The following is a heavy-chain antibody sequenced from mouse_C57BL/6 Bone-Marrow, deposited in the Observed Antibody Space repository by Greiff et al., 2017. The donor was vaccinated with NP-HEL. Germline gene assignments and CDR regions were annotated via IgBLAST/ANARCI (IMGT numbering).Heavy chain of an antibody. CDR1: GYSFTDYN. D-gene: IGHD1-1*01. V-gene: IGHV1-39*01. CDR2: INPNYGTT. CDR3: ATSYYGSRDYAMDY. J-gene: IGHJ4*01. Sequence: VQLQQSGPELVKPGASVKISCKASGYSFTDYNMNWVKQSTGKSLEWIGGINPNYGTTSYNQKFKGKATLTVDQSSSTAYMQLNSLTSEDSAVYYCATSYYGSRDYAMDYWGQGTSVTVSS.